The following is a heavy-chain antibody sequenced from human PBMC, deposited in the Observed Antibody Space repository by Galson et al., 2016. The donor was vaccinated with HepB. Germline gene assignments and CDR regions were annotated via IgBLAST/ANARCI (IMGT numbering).Heavy chain of an antibody. CDR1: GFTFSSFA. Sequence: SLRLSCAASGFTFSSFAMSWVRRVPGKGLEWVSAISGSGDRIRYAESVKGRFIISRDNSKNTLDVEMKSLRVEDTAVYYCAKEGWSGALLYGDSDVWGERTLVTVSS. J-gene: IGHJ4*02. V-gene: IGHV3-23*01. CDR3: AKEGWSGALLYGDSDV. CDR2: ISGSGDRI. D-gene: IGHD3-10*01.